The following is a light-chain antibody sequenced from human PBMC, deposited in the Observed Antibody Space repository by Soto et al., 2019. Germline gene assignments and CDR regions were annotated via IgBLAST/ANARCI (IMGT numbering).Light chain of an antibody. J-gene: IGLJ1*01. Sequence: SYELTQPPSVSVAPGQTARITCGGNNIGSKSVHWYQQKPGQAPVLVVHDDNDRPSGIPERFSGSKSENTATLTITRVEAGDEADYFCQVWDNSSDHPYVFGTGTKVT. CDR2: DDN. CDR1: NIGSKS. V-gene: IGLV3-21*02. CDR3: QVWDNSSDHPYV.